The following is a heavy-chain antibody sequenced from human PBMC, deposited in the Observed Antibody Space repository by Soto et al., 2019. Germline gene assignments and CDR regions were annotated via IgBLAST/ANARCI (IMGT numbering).Heavy chain of an antibody. CDR2: ISYDGSNK. V-gene: IGHV3-30-3*01. Sequence: QVQLVESGGGVVQPGRSLRLSCAASGFTFSGCAMHWVRQAPGKGLEWVAVISYDGSNKYYADSVKGRFTISRDNSKNTLYLQMNSLRAEDTAVYYCARDKRDLRYLEWSYYFDYWGQGTLLTVSS. J-gene: IGHJ4*02. D-gene: IGHD3-3*01. CDR1: GFTFSGCA. CDR3: ARDKRDLRYLEWSYYFDY.